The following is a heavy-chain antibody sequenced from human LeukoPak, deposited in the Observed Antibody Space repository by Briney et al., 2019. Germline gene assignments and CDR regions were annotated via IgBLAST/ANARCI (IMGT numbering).Heavy chain of an antibody. D-gene: IGHD3-22*01. V-gene: IGHV3-30*04. Sequence: GGYLRPSCAGFGLPLRRYVLDWVRQAPGKGMGGVAVLSFDGSNKYYADSVKGRFTISRDNSKNTLYLQMNSLRAEDTAVCYCARDRTNYYDSSGPVDYWGQGTLVTVSS. J-gene: IGHJ4*02. CDR2: LSFDGSNK. CDR1: GLPLRRYV. CDR3: ARDRTNYYDSSGPVDY.